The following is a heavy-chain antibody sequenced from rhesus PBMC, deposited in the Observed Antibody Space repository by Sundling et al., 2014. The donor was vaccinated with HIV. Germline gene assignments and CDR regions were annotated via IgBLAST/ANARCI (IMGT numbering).Heavy chain of an antibody. V-gene: IGHV3S42*01. D-gene: IGHD2-21*01. J-gene: IGHJ3*01. CDR3: AKDSGRGYCTGSGCYGDAFDF. CDR1: GFTFSNYG. Sequence: EVQLVETGGGLVQPGGSLKLSCAASGFTFSNYGMSWVRQAPGKGLEWVSAINSGGGSTYYADSVKGRFTISRDNSKNTLSLQMNSLRAEDTAVYYCAKDSGRGYCTGSGCYGDAFDFWGQGLRVTVSS. CDR2: INSGGGST.